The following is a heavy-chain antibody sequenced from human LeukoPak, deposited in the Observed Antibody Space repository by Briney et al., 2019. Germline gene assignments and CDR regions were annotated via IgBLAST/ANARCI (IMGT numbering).Heavy chain of an antibody. D-gene: IGHD5-24*01. CDR3: ARGDGYSPRDAFDI. V-gene: IGHV4-39*01. J-gene: IGHJ3*02. CDR2: IYYSGST. Sequence: LSETLSLTCTVSGGSISSSSYYWGWIRQPPGKGLEWIGSIYYSGSTYYNPSLKSRVTISVDTSKNQFSLKLSSVTAADTAVYYCARGDGYSPRDAFDIWGQGTMVTVSS. CDR1: GGSISSSSYY.